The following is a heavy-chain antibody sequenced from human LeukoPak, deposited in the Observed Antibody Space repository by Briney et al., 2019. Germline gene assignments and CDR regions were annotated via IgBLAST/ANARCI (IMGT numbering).Heavy chain of an antibody. D-gene: IGHD3-9*01. CDR3: ARDILTGSQSRFQH. J-gene: IGHJ1*01. CDR1: GFTFSSYS. CDR2: ISSTSSTI. V-gene: IGHV3-48*04. Sequence: GGSLRLSCAASGFTFSSYSMTWVRQATGKGLEWVSYISSTSSTIYYADSVKGRFTISRDNAKNSLYLQMNSLRAEDTAVYYCARDILTGSQSRFQHWGQGTLVTVSS.